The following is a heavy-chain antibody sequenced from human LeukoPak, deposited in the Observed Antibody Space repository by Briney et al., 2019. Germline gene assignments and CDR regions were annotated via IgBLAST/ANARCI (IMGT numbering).Heavy chain of an antibody. CDR2: INTDGSTT. D-gene: IGHD6-13*01. J-gene: IGHJ5*02. Sequence: GGSLRLCCAASGFTFSSYWMHWVRQVPGKGPVWVSRINTDGSTTNYADSVKSRFTISRDNAKNTLYLQMNSLRVEDTAVYYCARLGSSSWNWFDPWGQGTLVTVSS. CDR1: GFTFSSYW. V-gene: IGHV3-74*01. CDR3: ARLGSSSWNWFDP.